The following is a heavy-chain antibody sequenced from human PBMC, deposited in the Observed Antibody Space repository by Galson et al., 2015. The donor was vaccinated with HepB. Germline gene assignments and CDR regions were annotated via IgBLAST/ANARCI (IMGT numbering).Heavy chain of an antibody. CDR1: GGTFSSYA. D-gene: IGHD6-13*01. V-gene: IGHV1-46*01. CDR3: ARDRSSWYGVDY. J-gene: IGHJ4*02. CDR2: INPSGGST. Sequence: SCKASGGTFSSYAISWVRQAPGQGLEWMGRINPSGGSTSYAQKFQGRVTMTRDTSTSTVYMELSSLRSEDTAVYYCARDRSSWYGVDYWGQGTLVTVSS.